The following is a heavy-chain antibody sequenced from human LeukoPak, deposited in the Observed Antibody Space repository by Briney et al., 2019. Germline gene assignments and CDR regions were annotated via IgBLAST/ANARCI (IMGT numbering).Heavy chain of an antibody. Sequence: PSETLSLTCTVPGDSISSYYGSWIRQPPGKGLEWIGYIHYSGSTNYNPSLKSRVTISVDTSKNQFSLKLSSVTAADTAVYYCARLYYDFWSGSHYWYFDLWGRGTLVTVSS. CDR3: ARLYYDFWSGSHYWYFDL. CDR1: GDSISSYY. J-gene: IGHJ2*01. D-gene: IGHD3-3*01. CDR2: IHYSGST. V-gene: IGHV4-59*01.